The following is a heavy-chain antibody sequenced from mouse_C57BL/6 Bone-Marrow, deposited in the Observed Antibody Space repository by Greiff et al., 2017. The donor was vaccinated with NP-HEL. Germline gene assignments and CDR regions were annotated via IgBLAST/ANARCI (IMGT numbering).Heavy chain of an antibody. J-gene: IGHJ3*01. Sequence: QVQLQQSGAELVRPGTSVKVSCKASGYAFTNYLIEWVKQRPGQGLEWIGVINPGSGGTNYNEKFKGKATLTADKSSSTAYMQLSSLTSEDSAVYFCAREGILRPFAYWGQGTLVTVSA. V-gene: IGHV1-54*01. D-gene: IGHD1-2*01. CDR3: AREGILRPFAY. CDR2: INPGSGGT. CDR1: GYAFTNYL.